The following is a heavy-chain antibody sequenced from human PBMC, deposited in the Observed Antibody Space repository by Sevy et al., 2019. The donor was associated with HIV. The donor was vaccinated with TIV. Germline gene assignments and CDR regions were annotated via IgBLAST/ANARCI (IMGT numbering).Heavy chain of an antibody. Sequence: GGSLRLSCAASGFTFCDHGMHWVRQAPGKGLDWVAAISYAGNDRYYADSVKGRFTISRDNSKNTLYLHMDSVRPEDTAAYYCAKEDYGGNLPNYLASWVQGTRVTVSS. J-gene: IGHJ4*02. CDR3: AKEDYGGNLPNYLAS. V-gene: IGHV3-30*18. CDR2: ISYAGNDR. CDR1: GFTFCDHG. D-gene: IGHD4-17*01.